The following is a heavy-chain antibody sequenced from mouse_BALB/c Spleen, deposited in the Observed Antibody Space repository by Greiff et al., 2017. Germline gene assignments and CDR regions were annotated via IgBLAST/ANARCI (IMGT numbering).Heavy chain of an antibody. CDR3: ARMNWDNAMDY. Sequence: DVKLVESGGGLVQPGGSLRLSCATSGFTFTDYYMSWVRQPPGKALEWLGFIRNKANGYTTEYSASVKGRFTISRDNSQSILYLQMNTLRAEDSATYYCARMNWDNAMDYWGQGTSVTVSS. V-gene: IGHV7-3*02. CDR1: GFTFTDYY. CDR2: IRNKANGYTT. D-gene: IGHD4-1*01. J-gene: IGHJ4*01.